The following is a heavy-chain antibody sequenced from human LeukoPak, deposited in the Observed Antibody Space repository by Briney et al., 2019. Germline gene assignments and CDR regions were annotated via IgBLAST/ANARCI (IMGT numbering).Heavy chain of an antibody. J-gene: IGHJ3*02. V-gene: IGHV4-30-4*01. Sequence: NASETLSLTCTVSGGSISSGDYYWSWIRQPPGEGLEWIGYIYYSGSTYYNPSLKSRVTISVDTSKNQFSLKLSSVTAADTAVYYCARYLPSKQQPVTFRAFDIWGQGTMVTVSS. CDR1: GGSISSGDYY. D-gene: IGHD6-13*01. CDR2: IYYSGST. CDR3: ARYLPSKQQPVTFRAFDI.